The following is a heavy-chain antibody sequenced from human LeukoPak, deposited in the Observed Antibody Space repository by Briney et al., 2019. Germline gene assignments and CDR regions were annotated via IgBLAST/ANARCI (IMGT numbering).Heavy chain of an antibody. CDR2: ISGSGGST. Sequence: GGSLRLSCAASGFTFSSYAMSWVRQAPAKGLEWVSAISGSGGSTYYADSVKGRFTISRDNSKNTLYLQMNSLRAEDTAVYYCAKDLYDPTYYYDSSGYSHWGQGTLVTVSS. J-gene: IGHJ4*02. CDR1: GFTFSSYA. CDR3: AKDLYDPTYYYDSSGYSH. V-gene: IGHV3-23*01. D-gene: IGHD3-22*01.